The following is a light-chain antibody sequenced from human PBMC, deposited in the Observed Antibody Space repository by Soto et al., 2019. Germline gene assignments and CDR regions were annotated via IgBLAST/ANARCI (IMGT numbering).Light chain of an antibody. CDR2: AAS. CDR1: QSISSF. Sequence: DIPMTQSPSSLSASVGDRVTITCRASQSISSFLNWYQQKPGEAPKLLIYAASSLQSGVPSRFSGSGSGTDFTLNISSLQPQDFATYYCQQSHSTPYTFGQGTKLEIK. J-gene: IGKJ2*01. V-gene: IGKV1-39*01. CDR3: QQSHSTPYT.